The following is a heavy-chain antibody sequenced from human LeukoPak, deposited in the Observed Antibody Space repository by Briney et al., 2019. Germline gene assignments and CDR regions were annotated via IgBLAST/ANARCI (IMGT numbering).Heavy chain of an antibody. CDR2: ISSSSSYI. V-gene: IGHV3-21*01. D-gene: IGHD5-18*01. CDR1: GFTFSSYS. J-gene: IGHJ4*02. Sequence: PGGSLRLSCAASGFTFSSYSMNWVRQAPGKGLEWVSSISSSSSYIYYADSVKGRFTISRDNSKNTLYLQMNSLRAEDTAVYYCAKDGGRGYSYGYADYWGQGTLVTVSS. CDR3: AKDGGRGYSYGYADY.